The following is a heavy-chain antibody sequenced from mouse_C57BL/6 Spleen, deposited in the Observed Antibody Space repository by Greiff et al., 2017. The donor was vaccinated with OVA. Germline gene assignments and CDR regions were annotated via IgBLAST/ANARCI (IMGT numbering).Heavy chain of an antibody. CDR3: AISTVVARPFAY. J-gene: IGHJ3*01. V-gene: IGHV1-74*01. Sequence: QVQLQQPGAELVKPGASVKVSCKASGYTFTSYWMHWVKQRPGQGLEWIGRIHPSDSDTNYNQKFKGMATLTVDKSSSTAYMQLSSLTSEDSAVYYCAISTVVARPFAYWGQGTLVTVSA. CDR1: GYTFTSYW. CDR2: IHPSDSDT. D-gene: IGHD1-1*01.